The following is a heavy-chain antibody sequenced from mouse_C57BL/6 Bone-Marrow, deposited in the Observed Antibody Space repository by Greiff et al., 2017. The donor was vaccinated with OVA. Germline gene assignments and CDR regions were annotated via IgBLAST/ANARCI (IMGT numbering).Heavy chain of an antibody. J-gene: IGHJ1*03. CDR2: IHPNSGST. CDR3: ARSRGWLLRYFDV. V-gene: IGHV1-64*01. D-gene: IGHD2-3*01. CDR1: GYTFTSYW. Sequence: QVQLQQPGAELVKPGASVKLSCKASGYTFTSYWMHWVKQRPGQGLEWIGMIHPNSGSTNYNEKFKSKATLTVDKSSSTAYMQLSSLTSEDSAVYYCARSRGWLLRYFDVWGTGTTLTVSS.